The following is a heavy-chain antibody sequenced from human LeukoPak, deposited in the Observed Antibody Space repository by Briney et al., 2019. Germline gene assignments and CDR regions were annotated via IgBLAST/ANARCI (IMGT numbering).Heavy chain of an antibody. CDR1: GYTFTTHD. Sequence: ASVKVSCKASGYTFTTHDINWVRQATGQGLEWLGWMSPNSGDTGYAQKFQGRVTMTSDSSISTAFMELSSLRSEDTAVYYCAVTVGSGYYVIDYWGQGTLVTVSS. V-gene: IGHV1-8*01. CDR2: MSPNSGDT. J-gene: IGHJ4*02. D-gene: IGHD3-22*01. CDR3: AVTVGSGYYVIDY.